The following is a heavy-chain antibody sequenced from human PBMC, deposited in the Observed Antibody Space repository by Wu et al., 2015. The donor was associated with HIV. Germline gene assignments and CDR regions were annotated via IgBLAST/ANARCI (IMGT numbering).Heavy chain of an antibody. CDR3: ARDLNGNVAVAGVIRYDFDY. J-gene: IGHJ4*02. CDR2: INPNSGGT. CDR1: GYTFTGYY. V-gene: IGHV1-2*02. D-gene: IGHD6-19*01. Sequence: QVQLVQSGAEVKKPGASVKVSCKASGYTFTGYYMHWVRQAPGQGLEWMGWINPNSGGTNYAQKFQGRVTMTRDTSISTAYMELSRLRSDDTAVYYCARDLNGNVAVAGVIRYDFDYWGQGTLGHRLL.